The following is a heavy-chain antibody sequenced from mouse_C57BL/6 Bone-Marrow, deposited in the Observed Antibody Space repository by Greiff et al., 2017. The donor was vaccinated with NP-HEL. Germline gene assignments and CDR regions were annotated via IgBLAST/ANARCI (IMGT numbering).Heavy chain of an antibody. V-gene: IGHV1-81*01. J-gene: IGHJ2*01. Sequence: QVQLQQSGAELARPGASVKLSCKASGYTFTSYGISWVKQRTGQGLEWIGEIYPRSGNTYYNEKFKGKATLTADKSSSTAYMELRSLTSEDSEVYVCARLTLITTVVAPNYWGQGTTLTVSS. CDR2: IYPRSGNT. CDR3: ARLTLITTVVAPNY. D-gene: IGHD1-1*01. CDR1: GYTFTSYG.